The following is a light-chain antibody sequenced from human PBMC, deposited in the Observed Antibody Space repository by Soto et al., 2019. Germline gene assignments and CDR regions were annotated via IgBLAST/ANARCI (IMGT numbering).Light chain of an antibody. V-gene: IGKV1-17*01. CDR2: TAS. J-gene: IGKJ1*01. CDR3: LQHNSYPRT. CDR1: QGIGND. Sequence: DIQMTQSPSSLSASVEDRVTITCRASQGIGNDLGWYQQKPGKAPKRLIFTASFLQSGVPSRFSGSGSGTEFTLTINSLQPEDFATYYCLQHNSYPRTFGQGTRVEIK.